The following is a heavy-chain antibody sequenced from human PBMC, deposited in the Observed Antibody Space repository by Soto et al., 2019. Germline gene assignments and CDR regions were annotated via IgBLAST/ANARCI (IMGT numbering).Heavy chain of an antibody. CDR2: ISYDGRNK. CDR1: GFTFSSYA. J-gene: IGHJ4*02. D-gene: IGHD1-1*01. CDR3: ARASSEFYWHGAVAY. Sequence: GESLRLSCAASGFTFSSYAMNVVRQAPGKGLEWVAVISYDGRNKYYADSVKGRFTISRDNSKNTLYRQMNSLRAEDTAVYYCARASSEFYWHGAVAYWVQGTLVTAPQ. V-gene: IGHV3-30*04.